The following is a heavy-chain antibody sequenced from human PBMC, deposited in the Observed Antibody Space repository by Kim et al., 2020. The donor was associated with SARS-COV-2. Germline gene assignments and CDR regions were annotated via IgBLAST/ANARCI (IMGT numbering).Heavy chain of an antibody. Sequence: GGSLRLSCAASGFTFSSYGMHWVRQAPGKGLEWVAVISYDGSNKYYADSVKGRFTISRDNSKNTLYLQMNSLRAEDTAVYYCAKDFVVVPAAILYYGMDVWGRGPTDTVSS. CDR2: ISYDGSNK. D-gene: IGHD2-2*01. J-gene: IGHJ6*04. V-gene: IGHV3-30*18. CDR3: AKDFVVVPAAILYYGMDV. CDR1: GFTFSSYG.